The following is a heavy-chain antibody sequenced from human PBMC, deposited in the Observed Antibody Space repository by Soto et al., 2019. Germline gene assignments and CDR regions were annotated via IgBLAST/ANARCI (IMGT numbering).Heavy chain of an antibody. Sequence: SETLSLTCTVSGGSISSYYWSWIRQPPGKGLEWIGYIYYSGSTNYNPSLKSRVTISVDTSKNQFSLKLSSVTAADTAVYYCASTYVLLWFGELSARANYFDYWGQGTLVTVSS. CDR3: ASTYVLLWFGELSARANYFDY. J-gene: IGHJ4*02. V-gene: IGHV4-59*01. CDR2: IYYSGST. D-gene: IGHD3-10*01. CDR1: GGSISSYY.